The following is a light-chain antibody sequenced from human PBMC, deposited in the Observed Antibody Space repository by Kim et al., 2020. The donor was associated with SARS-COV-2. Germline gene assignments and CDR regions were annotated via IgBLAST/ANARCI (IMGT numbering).Light chain of an antibody. CDR2: VKRDGSH. J-gene: IGLJ2*01. CDR3: QTWGTGIVV. V-gene: IGLV4-69*01. CDR1: SGHNKRG. Sequence: ASVKLTCTLSSGHNKRGIAGQRKQPEKGHRYLMKVKRDGSHNMGGGIPVRFSGSSAGAERYLPISSRQSEDEADYYCQTWGTGIVVFGGGTQLTVL.